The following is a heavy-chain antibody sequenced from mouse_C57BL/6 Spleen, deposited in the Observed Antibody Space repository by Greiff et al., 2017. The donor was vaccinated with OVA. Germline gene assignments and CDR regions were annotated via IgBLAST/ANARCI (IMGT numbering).Heavy chain of an antibody. CDR1: GYTFTDYY. CDR2: INPNNGGT. CDR3: AREANPSFDY. Sequence: VQLQQSGPELVKPGASVKISCKASGYTFTDYYMNWVKQSHGKSLEWIGDINPNNGGTSYNQKFKGKATLTVDKSSSTAYMELRSLTSEDSAVYYCAREANPSFDYWGQGTTLTVSA. J-gene: IGHJ2*01. D-gene: IGHD3-2*02. V-gene: IGHV1-26*01.